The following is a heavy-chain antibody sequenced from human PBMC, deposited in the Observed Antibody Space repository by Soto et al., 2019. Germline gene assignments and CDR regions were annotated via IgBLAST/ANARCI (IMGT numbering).Heavy chain of an antibody. J-gene: IGHJ4*02. CDR2: IYSSGTT. CDR1: AGSISGHY. V-gene: IGHV4-4*07. Sequence: SETLSLTCSVSAGSISGHYWSWIRLPAGRRLQWVGRIYSSGTTDYNPSLKSRVRMSVDTSRNRFSLKLDSVTAADTAVYYCARNFDIAATGTAFDSWGRGALVTVSS. D-gene: IGHD6-13*01. CDR3: ARNFDIAATGTAFDS.